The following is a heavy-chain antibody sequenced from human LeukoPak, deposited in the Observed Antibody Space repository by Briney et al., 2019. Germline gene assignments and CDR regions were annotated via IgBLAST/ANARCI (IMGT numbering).Heavy chain of an antibody. V-gene: IGHV4-4*07. CDR3: ARDGAQYSSSWYDR. D-gene: IGHD6-13*01. Sequence: SETLSLTCTVSGGSISSYYWSWIRQPAGKGLEWIGRIYTSGSTNYNPSLKSRVTMSVDTSKNQFSLKLSSVAAADTAVYYCARDGAQYSSSWYDRWGQGTLVTVSS. J-gene: IGHJ5*02. CDR2: IYTSGST. CDR1: GGSISSYY.